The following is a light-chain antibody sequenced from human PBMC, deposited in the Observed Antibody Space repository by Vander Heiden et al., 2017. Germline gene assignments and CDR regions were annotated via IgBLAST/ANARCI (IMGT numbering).Light chain of an antibody. CDR2: DAS. Sequence: TQSPATLSLSPGERATLSCRASQSVSSYLAWYQQKPGQAPRLLIYDASNRATGIPARFSGSGSGTDFTLTISSLEPEDFAVYYCQQRSNWPPLFTVGHGTKVDIK. CDR1: QSVSSY. CDR3: QQRSNWPPLFT. V-gene: IGKV3-11*01. J-gene: IGKJ3*01.